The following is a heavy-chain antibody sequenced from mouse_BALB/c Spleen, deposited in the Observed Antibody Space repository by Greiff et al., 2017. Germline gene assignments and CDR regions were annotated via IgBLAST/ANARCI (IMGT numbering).Heavy chain of an antibody. J-gene: IGHJ4*01. D-gene: IGHD1-1*01. Sequence: QVTLKESGPGILQPSQTLSLTCSFSGFSLSTSGMGVSWIRQPSGKGLEWLAHIYWDDDKRYNPSLKSRLTISKDTSRNQVFLKITSVDTADTATYYCARDLLRENAMDYWGQGTSVTVSS. V-gene: IGHV8-12*01. CDR1: GFSLSTSGMG. CDR3: ARDLLRENAMDY. CDR2: IYWDDDK.